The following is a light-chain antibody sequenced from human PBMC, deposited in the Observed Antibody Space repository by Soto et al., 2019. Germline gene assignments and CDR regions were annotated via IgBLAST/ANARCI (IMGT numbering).Light chain of an antibody. Sequence: DIHMTQSPSSLSAFVGDEVTITCRASQGISNYLAWYQQRPGKVPKLLIYAASTLQPGVPSRFSGSGSGTDFALTISSLQPEDVATYYCQNYNSAPLTFGGGTKVDIK. CDR3: QNYNSAPLT. J-gene: IGKJ4*01. CDR1: QGISNY. CDR2: AAS. V-gene: IGKV1-27*01.